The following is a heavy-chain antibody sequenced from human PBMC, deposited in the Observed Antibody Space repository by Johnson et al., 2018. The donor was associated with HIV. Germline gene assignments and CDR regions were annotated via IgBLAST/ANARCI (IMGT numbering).Heavy chain of an antibody. Sequence: EVQLVESGGGVVQPGGSVRLSCAASGFSFSSYAMSWVRQAPGKGLEWVSVIYSGGSTYYADSVKGRFTISRDSSKNTLFLQMNSLRADDTAVYYCAKDRAFDIWGQGTLVTVSS. CDR3: AKDRAFDI. CDR2: IYSGGST. V-gene: IGHV3-66*01. CDR1: GFSFSSYA. J-gene: IGHJ3*02.